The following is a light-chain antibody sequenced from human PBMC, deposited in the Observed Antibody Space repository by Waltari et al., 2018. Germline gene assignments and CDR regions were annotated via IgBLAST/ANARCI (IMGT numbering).Light chain of an antibody. V-gene: IGLV1-44*01. CDR3: ATWDDSLKGWV. CDR2: SDH. CDR1: SSNIGKNR. J-gene: IGLJ3*02. Sequence: QSVLTQPPSASGTPGQSVTMSCSGSSSNIGKNRVNWYQQVPGTAPKLLIYSDHQRPSGVPARFFGAKSDTSASLAISGVQSDDEADYYCATWDDSLKGWVFGGGTKLTVL.